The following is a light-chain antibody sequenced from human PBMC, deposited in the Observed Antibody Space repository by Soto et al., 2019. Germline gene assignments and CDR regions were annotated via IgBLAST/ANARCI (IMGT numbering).Light chain of an antibody. Sequence: DIQMTQSPSTLSASVGDSVTITCRASQSIESWLAWYQQKPGKAPKFLIHRASSLKSGVPSRFSGSGSGTEFTLTISSLQPDDFATYYCQQYKSYPWTCGQGTKVEIK. CDR1: QSIESW. J-gene: IGKJ1*01. CDR3: QQYKSYPWT. V-gene: IGKV1-5*03. CDR2: RAS.